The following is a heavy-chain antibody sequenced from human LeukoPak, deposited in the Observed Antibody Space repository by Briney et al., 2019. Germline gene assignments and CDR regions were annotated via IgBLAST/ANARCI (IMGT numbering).Heavy chain of an antibody. Sequence: ASVKVSCKASGYTFTSYDINWVRQATGQGLEWMGWMNPNSGNTGYAQKFQGRVTITRNTSISTAYMELSSLRSEDTAVYYCARGRPSYGGNNYFDYWGQGTLVTVSS. CDR1: GYTFTSYD. CDR2: MNPNSGNT. CDR3: ARGRPSYGGNNYFDY. D-gene: IGHD4-23*01. V-gene: IGHV1-8*03. J-gene: IGHJ4*02.